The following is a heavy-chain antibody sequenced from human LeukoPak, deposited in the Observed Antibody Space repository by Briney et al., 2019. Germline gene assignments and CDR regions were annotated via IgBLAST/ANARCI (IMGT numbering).Heavy chain of an antibody. CDR3: AKDESFGPPGVY. V-gene: IGHV3-23*01. J-gene: IGHJ4*02. CDR2: ISGSGSST. D-gene: IGHD3-3*01. Sequence: PGGSLRLSCAASGFIFSSYAMSWVRQAPGKGLGWVSAISGSGSSTYYADSVKGRFTISRDNSKNTLYLQVNSLRAEDTAVYYCAKDESFGPPGVYWGQGTLVTVSS. CDR1: GFIFSSYA.